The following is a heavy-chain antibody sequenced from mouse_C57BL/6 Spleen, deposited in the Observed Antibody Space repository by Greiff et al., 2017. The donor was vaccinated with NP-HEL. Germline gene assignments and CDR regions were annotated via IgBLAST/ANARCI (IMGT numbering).Heavy chain of an antibody. J-gene: IGHJ1*03. V-gene: IGHV1-69*01. CDR3: ARKTTVVERYCDV. D-gene: IGHD1-1*01. CDR2: IDPSDSYT. Sequence: QVQLQQPGAELVMPGASVKLSCKASGYTFTSYWMHWVKQRPGQGLEWIGEIDPSDSYTNYNQKFKGKSTLTVDKSSSTAYMQLSSLTSEDSAVYYCARKTTVVERYCDVWGTGTTVTVSS. CDR1: GYTFTSYW.